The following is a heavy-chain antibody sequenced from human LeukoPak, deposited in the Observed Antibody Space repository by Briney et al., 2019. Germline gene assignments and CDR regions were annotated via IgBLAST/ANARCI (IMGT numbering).Heavy chain of an antibody. CDR3: ARDRTADDYYDSSGPDWYFDL. V-gene: IGHV4-39*07. CDR1: GGSISSSSYY. CDR2: IYYSGST. J-gene: IGHJ2*01. D-gene: IGHD3-22*01. Sequence: SETLSLTCTVSGGSISSSSYYWGWIRQPPGKGLEWIGSIYYSGSTYYNPSLKSRVTISVDTSKNQFSLKLSSVTAADTAVYYCARDRTADDYYDSSGPDWYFDLWGRGTLVTVSS.